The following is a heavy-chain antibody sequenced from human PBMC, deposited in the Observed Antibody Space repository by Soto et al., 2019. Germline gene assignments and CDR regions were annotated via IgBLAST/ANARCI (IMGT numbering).Heavy chain of an antibody. CDR3: GKGQIRGNSGWGRECDY. D-gene: IGHD6-19*01. CDR2: MSWNPISI. Sequence: EVQLVESGGGLVQPGRSLRLSCAASGFAFDDYAMHWVRQTPGKGLEWVSGMSWNPISIGYAGSVKGRFTISRDNAKKSLYLQMGSLRIEDTALYYCGKGQIRGNSGWGRECDYLGQGVLVTVSS. CDR1: GFAFDDYA. V-gene: IGHV3-9*01. J-gene: IGHJ4*02.